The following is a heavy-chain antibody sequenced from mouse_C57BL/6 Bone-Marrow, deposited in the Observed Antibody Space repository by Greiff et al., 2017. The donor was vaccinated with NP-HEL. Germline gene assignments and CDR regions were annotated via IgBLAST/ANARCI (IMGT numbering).Heavy chain of an antibody. CDR3: ARSTPYYYGSTYYAMDY. CDR2: IYPRSGNT. J-gene: IGHJ4*01. CDR1: GYTFTSYG. Sequence: VQLQQSGAELARPGASVKLSCKASGYTFTSYGISWVKQRPGQGLEWIGEIYPRSGNTYYNEKFKGKATLTADKSSSTAYMELRSLTSEDSAVYFCARSTPYYYGSTYYAMDYWGQGTSVTVSS. D-gene: IGHD1-1*01. V-gene: IGHV1-81*01.